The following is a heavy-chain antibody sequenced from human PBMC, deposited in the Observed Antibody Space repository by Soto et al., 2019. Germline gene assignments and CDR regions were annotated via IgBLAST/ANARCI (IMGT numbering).Heavy chain of an antibody. J-gene: IGHJ4*02. CDR1: GGTFSSYA. CDR2: IIPIFRTV. V-gene: IGHV1-69*01. Sequence: QVQLVQSGAEVKKPGSSVKVSCKTSGGTFSSYAISWVRQAPGQGLEWMGGIIPIFRTVNYAQKFQGRVTITADESTRTANMELSSLRSEDTAVYYCALGGIDYSMGYWGQGTLVTVSS. CDR3: ALGGIDYSMGY. D-gene: IGHD4-4*01.